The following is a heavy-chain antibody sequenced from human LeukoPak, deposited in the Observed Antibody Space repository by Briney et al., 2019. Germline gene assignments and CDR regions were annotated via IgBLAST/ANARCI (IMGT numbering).Heavy chain of an antibody. CDR2: INPNSGGT. CDR1: GGTFSSYA. V-gene: IGHV1-2*02. CDR3: ASETYYYDSSGYYPMDY. Sequence: ASVKVSCKASGGTFSSYAISWVRQAPGQGLEWMGWINPNSGGTNYAQKFQGRVTMTRDTSISTAYMELSRLRSDDTAVYYCASETYYYDSSGYYPMDYWGQETLVTVSS. D-gene: IGHD3-22*01. J-gene: IGHJ4*02.